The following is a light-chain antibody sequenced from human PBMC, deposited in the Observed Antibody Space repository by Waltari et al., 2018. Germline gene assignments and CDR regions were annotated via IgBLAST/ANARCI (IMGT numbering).Light chain of an antibody. V-gene: IGKV4-1*01. J-gene: IGKJ2*01. CDR3: QQYYSTPYT. Sequence: DIVMTQSPDSLAVSLGERATINCKSSQSVLYSSNNKNYLAWYQQKPGQPPKLLICWAATRESGVPDLFSGSGSGTDFTLTISSLQAEDVAVYYCQQYYSTPYTFGQGTKLEIK. CDR2: WAA. CDR1: QSVLYSSNNKNY.